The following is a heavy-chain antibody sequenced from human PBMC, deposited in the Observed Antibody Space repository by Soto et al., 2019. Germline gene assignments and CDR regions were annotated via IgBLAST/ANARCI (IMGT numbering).Heavy chain of an antibody. CDR1: GFTFSDYY. CDR2: ISSSGTII. Sequence: QVQLVESGGGLVKPGGSLRLSCAASGFTFSDYYISWIRQAPGKGLEWVSYISSSGTIIYHADSVKGRFTISRDNAKNSLFLQMNRLRAEDTAVYYCARCKSIFYGMDVWGQGTTVTVSS. V-gene: IGHV3-11*01. D-gene: IGHD2-15*01. J-gene: IGHJ6*02. CDR3: ARCKSIFYGMDV.